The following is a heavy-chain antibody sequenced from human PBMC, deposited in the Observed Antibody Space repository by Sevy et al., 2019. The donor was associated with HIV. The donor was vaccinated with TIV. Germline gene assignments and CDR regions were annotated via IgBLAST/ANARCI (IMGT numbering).Heavy chain of an antibody. J-gene: IGHJ4*02. CDR2: ISGSSYST. V-gene: IGHV3-23*01. D-gene: IGHD3-22*01. CDR1: GFNFNTFA. CDR3: VKEGDGYNYYSSGSFGL. Sequence: GGSLRLSCAASGFNFNTFAMSWVRQAPGKGLEWVSAISGSSYSTYYANSVKGRLTISRDNSKNTLYLQMNSLRAEDSAVYYCVKEGDGYNYYSSGSFGLWGQGTLVTVSS.